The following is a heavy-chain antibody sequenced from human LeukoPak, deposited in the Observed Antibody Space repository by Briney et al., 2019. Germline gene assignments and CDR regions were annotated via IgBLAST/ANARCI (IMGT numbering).Heavy chain of an antibody. Sequence: PGGSLRLSCAASGFTFSRYEMHWVRQAPGKGLEWVSYISSSGSTIYYADSVKGRFTISRDNAKNSLYLQMNSLRAEDTAVYYCARRFWSGYYNWFDPWGQGTLVTVSS. CDR2: ISSSGSTI. V-gene: IGHV3-48*03. CDR1: GFTFSRYE. CDR3: ARRFWSGYYNWFDP. J-gene: IGHJ5*02. D-gene: IGHD3-3*01.